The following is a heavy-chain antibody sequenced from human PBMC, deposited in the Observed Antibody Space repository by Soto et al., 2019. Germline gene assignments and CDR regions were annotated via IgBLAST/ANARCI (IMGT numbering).Heavy chain of an antibody. D-gene: IGHD6-19*01. CDR2: SYYSGTT. CDR1: GGSISSYY. J-gene: IGHJ4*02. CDR3: ARHESGSGWPDPYYFDY. Sequence: PSETLSLTCTVSGGSISSYYWSWIRQPPGKGLEWIGYSYYSGTTNYNPSLKSRVTISVDTSKNQFSLKLSSVTAADTAVYYCARHESGSGWPDPYYFDYWGQGTLVTVSS. V-gene: IGHV4-59*08.